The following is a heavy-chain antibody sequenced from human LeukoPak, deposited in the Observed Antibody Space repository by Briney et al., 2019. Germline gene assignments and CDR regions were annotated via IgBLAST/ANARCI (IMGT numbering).Heavy chain of an antibody. CDR1: GFTFSSYG. CDR2: IWYDGSNK. Sequence: GRSLRLSCAASGFTFSSYGMHWVRQAPGKGLEWVAVIWYDGSNKYYADSVKGRFTISRDNSKNTLYLQMNSLRAEDTAVYYCARDRGGWYYYDSSGYSPPDYWGQGTLVTVSS. D-gene: IGHD3-22*01. J-gene: IGHJ4*02. V-gene: IGHV3-33*01. CDR3: ARDRGGWYYYDSSGYSPPDY.